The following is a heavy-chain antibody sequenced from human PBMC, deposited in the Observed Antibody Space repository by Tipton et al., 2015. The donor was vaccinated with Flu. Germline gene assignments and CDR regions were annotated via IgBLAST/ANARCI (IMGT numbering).Heavy chain of an antibody. J-gene: IGHJ4*01. CDR2: ISLDGSVR. D-gene: IGHD6-13*01. Sequence: LSLTCAASGFTFSNRWMYWVRQGPGKGLVWVARISLDGSVRDFADSVRGRFTISRDNARNTLYLEMNSLRDEDTAAYYCASGPTAWYGYFNFWGHGTLVTVSS. V-gene: IGHV3-74*01. CDR1: GFTFSNRW. CDR3: ASGPTAWYGYFNF.